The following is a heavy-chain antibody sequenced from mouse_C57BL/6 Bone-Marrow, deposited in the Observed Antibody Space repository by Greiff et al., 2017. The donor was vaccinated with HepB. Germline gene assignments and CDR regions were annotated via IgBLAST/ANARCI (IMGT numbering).Heavy chain of an antibody. CDR3: ARLYYGSSPFAMDY. D-gene: IGHD1-1*01. Sequence: EVKLMESGGGLVQPGGSLKLSCAASGFTFSDYYMYWVRQTPEKRLEWVAYISNGGGSTYYPDTVKGRSTISRDNAKNTLYLQMSRLKSEDTAMYYCARLYYGSSPFAMDYWGQGTSVTVSS. CDR2: ISNGGGST. CDR1: GFTFSDYY. V-gene: IGHV5-12*01. J-gene: IGHJ4*01.